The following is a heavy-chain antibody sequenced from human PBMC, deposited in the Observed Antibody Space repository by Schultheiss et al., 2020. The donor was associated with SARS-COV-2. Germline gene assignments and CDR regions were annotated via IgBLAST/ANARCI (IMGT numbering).Heavy chain of an antibody. D-gene: IGHD3-10*01. J-gene: IGHJ4*02. CDR1: GGSISSYY. CDR2: IYYSGST. Sequence: GSLRLSCTVSGGSISSYYWSWIRQPPGKGLEWIGYIYYSGSTNYNPSLKSRVTISVDTSKNQFSLKLSSVTAADTAVYYCARALIRGVIKYYFDYWGQGTLVTVSS. V-gene: IGHV4-59*12. CDR3: ARALIRGVIKYYFDY.